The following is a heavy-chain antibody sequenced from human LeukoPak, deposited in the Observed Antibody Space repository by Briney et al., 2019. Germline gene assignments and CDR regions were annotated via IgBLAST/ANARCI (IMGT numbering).Heavy chain of an antibody. D-gene: IGHD3-22*01. CDR1: GFTFSSYA. Sequence: PGGSLRLSCAASGFTFSSYAMSWVRQAPGKGLEWVSAISGSGGSTYYADSVKGRFTISRDNSKNTLYLQMNSLRAEDTAVYYCALKPNPYYYDSSGYYGLWGQGTLVTVSS. CDR3: ALKPNPYYYDSSGYYGL. V-gene: IGHV3-23*01. J-gene: IGHJ4*02. CDR2: ISGSGGST.